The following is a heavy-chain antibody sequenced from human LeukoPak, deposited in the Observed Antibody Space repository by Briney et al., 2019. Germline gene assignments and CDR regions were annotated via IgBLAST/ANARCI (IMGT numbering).Heavy chain of an antibody. CDR3: ARDGGRDTCYDYVWGSYRNRPYYFDY. J-gene: IGHJ4*02. Sequence: GGSLRLSCAASGFTFSDYYMSWIRQAPGKGLEWVSYISSSGSTIYYADSVKGRFTISRDNAKNSLYLQMNSLRAEDTAVYYCARDGGRDTCYDYVWGSYRNRPYYFDYWGQGTLVTVSS. V-gene: IGHV3-11*01. CDR1: GFTFSDYY. D-gene: IGHD3-16*02. CDR2: ISSSGSTI.